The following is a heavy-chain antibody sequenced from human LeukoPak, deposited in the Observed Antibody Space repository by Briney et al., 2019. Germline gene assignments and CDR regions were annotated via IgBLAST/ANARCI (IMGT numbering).Heavy chain of an antibody. D-gene: IGHD4-23*01. CDR1: GFTFSNYA. V-gene: IGHV3-21*01. Sequence: PGGSLRLSCAASGFTFSNYAMSWVRQAPGKGLEWVSSISSSSTYIYYADALKGRFTISRDNAKNSLYLQMNSLRAEDTAVYYCARGEGDYGGNYVGDYWGQGTLVTVSS. CDR3: ARGEGDYGGNYVGDY. J-gene: IGHJ4*02. CDR2: ISSSSTYI.